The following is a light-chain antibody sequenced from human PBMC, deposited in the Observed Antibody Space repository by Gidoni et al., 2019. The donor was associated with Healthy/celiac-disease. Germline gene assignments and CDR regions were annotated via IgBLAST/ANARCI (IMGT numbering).Light chain of an antibody. CDR3: SSYTSSSTLVV. J-gene: IGLJ2*01. CDR2: EVS. CDR1: SSDVGGYNY. Sequence: ALTQPASVSGSPGQSITLSCTGTSSDVGGYNYVPWYQQHPGKAPKLMIYEVSNRPSGVSNRFSGSKSGNTASLTISGLQAEDEADYYCSSYTSSSTLVVFGGGTKLTVL. V-gene: IGLV2-14*01.